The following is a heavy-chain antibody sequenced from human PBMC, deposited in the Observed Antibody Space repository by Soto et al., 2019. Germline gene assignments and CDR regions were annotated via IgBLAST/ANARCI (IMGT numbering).Heavy chain of an antibody. J-gene: IGHJ4*02. CDR2: IYSGGST. Sequence: EVQLVESGGGLIQPGGSLRPTCAASGFTVSSKYMSWVRQAPGKGLEWVSVIYSGGSTYFADSVKGRFTISRDNSKNTLYLQMNSLRAEDTAVYYFATHGYSYGPIDYWCQGTLVTVSS. CDR1: GFTVSSKY. V-gene: IGHV3-53*01. D-gene: IGHD5-18*01. CDR3: ATHGYSYGPIDY.